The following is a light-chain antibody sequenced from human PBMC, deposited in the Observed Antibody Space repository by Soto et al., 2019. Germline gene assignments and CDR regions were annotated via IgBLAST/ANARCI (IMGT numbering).Light chain of an antibody. CDR3: QQYGSSGT. Sequence: VMTQSHGTLSLAQGKGATPSSGASQSVSNNYLAWYQQKPGQAPRLLIYGASNRATGIPDRFSGSGSGTDFTLTISRLEPEDFAVYYCQQYGSSGTFGQGTKVDI. J-gene: IGKJ1*01. CDR2: GAS. V-gene: IGKV3-20*01. CDR1: QSVSNNY.